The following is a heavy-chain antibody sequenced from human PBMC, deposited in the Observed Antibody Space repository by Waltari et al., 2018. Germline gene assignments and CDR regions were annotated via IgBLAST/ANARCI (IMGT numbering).Heavy chain of an antibody. CDR3: ARSSGYYSYSY. Sequence: QVQMQESGPGLVKPSENLSLTPDVPGYSISRGHLSGWIRQPPGKGLEWIGSIFHSGRTYYNPSLKSRVTLSVDTSKNQISLKLSSVTAADTAVYYCARSSGYYSYSYWGQGTLVTVSS. CDR1: GYSISRGHL. J-gene: IGHJ4*02. CDR2: IFHSGRT. D-gene: IGHD3-22*01. V-gene: IGHV4-38-2*01.